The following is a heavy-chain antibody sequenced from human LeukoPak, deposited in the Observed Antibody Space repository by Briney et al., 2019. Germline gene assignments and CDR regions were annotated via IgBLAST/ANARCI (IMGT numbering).Heavy chain of an antibody. D-gene: IGHD3-22*01. CDR1: GFTFSSYW. CDR2: IKQDGSEK. CDR3: ARMGHYYDSSGYYGFVDY. J-gene: IGHJ4*02. Sequence: AGGSLSLSCAASGFTFSSYWMSWVRQAPGKGLEWVANIKQDGSEKYYVDSVKGRFTISRDNAKNSLYLKMNSLRAEDTAVYYCARMGHYYDSSGYYGFVDYWGQGTLVTVSS. V-gene: IGHV3-7*01.